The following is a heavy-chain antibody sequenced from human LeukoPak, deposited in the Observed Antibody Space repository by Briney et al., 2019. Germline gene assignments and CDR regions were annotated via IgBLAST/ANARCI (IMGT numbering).Heavy chain of an antibody. Sequence: GESLRISCKGIGYSFTTYWIGWVRQAPGKGLEWVAVISYDGSNKYYADSVKGRFTISRDYSKNTLYLQMNSLRAEDTAVYYCAKTRSGYEIYYYYMDIWGKGTTVTVSS. V-gene: IGHV3-30-3*02. CDR1: GYSFTTYW. CDR3: AKTRSGYEIYYYYMDI. CDR2: ISYDGSNK. D-gene: IGHD5-12*01. J-gene: IGHJ6*03.